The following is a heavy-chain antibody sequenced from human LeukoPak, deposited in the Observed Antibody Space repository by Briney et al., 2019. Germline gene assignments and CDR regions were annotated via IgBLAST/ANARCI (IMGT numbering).Heavy chain of an antibody. V-gene: IGHV4-59*08. D-gene: IGHD2-15*01. CDR2: IYYSGST. CDR3: ANLPRRGWWLYFLDY. CDR1: GGSISSYF. J-gene: IGHJ4*02. Sequence: SETLSLTCTVSGGSISSYFWSWIRQPPGKGLEWIGYIYYSGSTNYNPSLKSRVTISVDTSKNQFSLKLSSVTAADTAVYYCANLPRRGWWLYFLDYWGQGTLVPVSP.